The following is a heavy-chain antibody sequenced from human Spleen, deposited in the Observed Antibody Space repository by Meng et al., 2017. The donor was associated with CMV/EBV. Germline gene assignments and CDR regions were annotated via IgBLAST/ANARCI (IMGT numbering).Heavy chain of an antibody. V-gene: IGHV3-48*04. CDR2: ITSSSGTI. Sequence: GGSLRLSCAASGFTLSSYSMNWVRQAPGRGLEWVSYITSSSGTIYYADSVKGRFTISRDNAKNSLYLQMNSLRTEDTAVYYCGRHSKWNLYGLAVWGQGTTVTVSS. CDR3: GRHSKWNLYGLAV. D-gene: IGHD1-1*01. CDR1: GFTLSSYS. J-gene: IGHJ6*02.